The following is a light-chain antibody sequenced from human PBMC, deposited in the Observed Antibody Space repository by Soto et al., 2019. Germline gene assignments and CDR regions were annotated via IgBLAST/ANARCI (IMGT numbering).Light chain of an antibody. Sequence: EIVLTQSPGTLSLSPGERATLSCGASQSVTSNYLAWYQQKPGQAPRLLIFDASIRVTGIPDRFIGSGSGTDFPPPITGLKLENFEFNYVRPNFTSFTRFGKGTKV. V-gene: IGKV3-20*01. CDR3: RPNFTSFTR. J-gene: IGKJ1*01. CDR1: QSVTSNY. CDR2: DAS.